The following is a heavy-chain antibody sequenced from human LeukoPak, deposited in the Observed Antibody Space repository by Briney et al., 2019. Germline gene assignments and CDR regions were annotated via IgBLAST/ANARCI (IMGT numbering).Heavy chain of an antibody. J-gene: IGHJ6*02. CDR2: ISGSGDGT. CDR3: ARVGGLREGYSYYGMDV. CDR1: GFMFSAND. D-gene: IGHD2-15*01. V-gene: IGHV3-23*01. Sequence: GGSLRLSCAASGFMFSANDMSWVRQAPGKGLEWVSAISGSGDGTTYDDSVKGRFTISRDNSKNTLYLQMNSLRAEDTAVYYCARVGGLREGYSYYGMDVWGQGTTVTVSS.